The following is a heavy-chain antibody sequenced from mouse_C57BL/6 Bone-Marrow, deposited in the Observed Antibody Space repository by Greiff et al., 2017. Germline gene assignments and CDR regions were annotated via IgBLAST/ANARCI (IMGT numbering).Heavy chain of an antibody. CDR1: GYTFTSYW. CDR3: ARGGVTTVVGGDYFDY. D-gene: IGHD1-1*01. J-gene: IGHJ2*01. V-gene: IGHV1-50*01. CDR2: IDPSDSDT. Sequence: QVQLQQPGAELVKPGASVKLSCKASGYTFTSYWMQWVKQRPGQGLEWIGEIDPSDSDTNSNQKFKGKATLTVDTSSSQAYMKLSSLTSEDSAVYYCARGGVTTVVGGDYFDYWGQGTTLTVSS.